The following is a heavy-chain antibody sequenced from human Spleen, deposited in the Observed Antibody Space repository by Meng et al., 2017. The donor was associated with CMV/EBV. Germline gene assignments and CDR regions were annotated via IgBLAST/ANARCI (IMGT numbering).Heavy chain of an antibody. J-gene: IGHJ6*02. CDR2: ISFYNGNT. CDR3: ARDIHDFWVRDGMDV. CDR1: GYTFTNYG. Sequence: ASVKVSCKASGYTFTNYGISWVRQAPGQGLEWMGWISFYNGNTNYAQKLQGRVTMTTDTSTSTAYMELRSLRSDDTTVYYCARDIHDFWVRDGMDVWGQGTTVTVSS. D-gene: IGHD3-3*01. V-gene: IGHV1-18*01.